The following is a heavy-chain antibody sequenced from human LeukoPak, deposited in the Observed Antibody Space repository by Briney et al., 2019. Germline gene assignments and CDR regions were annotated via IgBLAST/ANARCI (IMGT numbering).Heavy chain of an antibody. Sequence: PGRSLRLSCAASGFTFDDYAMHWVRQAPGKGLEWVSGISWNSGSIGYADSVKGRFTISRDNAKNSLYLQMNSLRAEDTALYYCAKDRLRYFDWLFDYWGQGTLVTVSS. CDR1: GFTFDDYA. V-gene: IGHV3-9*01. D-gene: IGHD3-9*01. J-gene: IGHJ4*02. CDR3: AKDRLRYFDWLFDY. CDR2: ISWNSGSI.